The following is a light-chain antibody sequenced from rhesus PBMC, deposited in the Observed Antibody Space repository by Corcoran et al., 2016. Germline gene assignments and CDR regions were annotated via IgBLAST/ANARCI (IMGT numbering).Light chain of an antibody. CDR3: QQHDTSPWT. CDR1: QGISNW. J-gene: IGKJ1*01. CDR2: KES. Sequence: DIQMTQSPSSLSGSVGDRVTITCRASQGISNWLAWYQQKPGKAPKLLIYKESNLETGVPSRFSGSGSGTDFTLTISSLQPEDIATYYCQQHDTSPWTFGQGTKVEIK. V-gene: IGKV1-69*01.